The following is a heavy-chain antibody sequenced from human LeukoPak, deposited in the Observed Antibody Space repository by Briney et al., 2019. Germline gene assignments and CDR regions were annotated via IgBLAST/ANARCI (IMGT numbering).Heavy chain of an antibody. D-gene: IGHD3-10*01. CDR1: GFTFSSYW. J-gene: IGHJ6*02. V-gene: IGHV3-74*01. CDR2: INSDGSST. CDR3: ARGAPHSGSFGRYYGMDV. Sequence: GGSLRLSCAASGFTFSSYWMHWVRQAPGKGLVWVSRINSDGSSTSYADSVKGRFTISRDKAKNTLYLQMNSLRAEDTAVYYCARGAPHSGSFGRYYGMDVWGQGTTVTVSS.